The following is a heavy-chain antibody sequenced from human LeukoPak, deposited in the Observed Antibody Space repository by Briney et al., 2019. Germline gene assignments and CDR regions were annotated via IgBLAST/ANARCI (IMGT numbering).Heavy chain of an antibody. V-gene: IGHV3-30*04. D-gene: IGHD6-13*01. CDR3: ARVRYSSSWYGGGYYFDY. J-gene: IGHJ4*02. CDR2: ISYDGSNK. Sequence: GRSLRLSCAASGFTFSSYAMHWVRQAPGKGQEWVAVISYDGSNKYYADSVKGRFTISRDNSKNTLYLQMNSLRAEDTAVYYCARVRYSSSWYGGGYYFDYWGQGTLVTVSS. CDR1: GFTFSSYA.